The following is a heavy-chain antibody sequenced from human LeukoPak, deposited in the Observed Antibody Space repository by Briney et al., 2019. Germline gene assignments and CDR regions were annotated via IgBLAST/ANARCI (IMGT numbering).Heavy chain of an antibody. V-gene: IGHV4-59*01. Sequence: SETLSLTCTVSGGSISSYYWSWIRQPPGKGLEWIGYIYYSGSTNYNPSLKSRVTISVDTSKNQFSLKLSSVTAADTAVYYCARDLGYSSGWYTYWGQGTLVTVSS. CDR1: GGSISSYY. CDR3: ARDLGYSSGWYTY. D-gene: IGHD6-19*01. CDR2: IYYSGST. J-gene: IGHJ4*02.